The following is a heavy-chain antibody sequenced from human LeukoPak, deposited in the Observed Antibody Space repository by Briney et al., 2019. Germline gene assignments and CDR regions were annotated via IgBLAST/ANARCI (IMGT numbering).Heavy chain of an antibody. Sequence: PGGSLRLSCAGSGFRFSDYHMAWIRQTPGKGLQRVSFFDRGRDGKAHADSVQGRFTFSRDNDKNSLYLLLNSPTAEDTAVYYCAREVGSSRAFDIWGQGTMVTVSS. V-gene: IGHV3-11*05. CDR2: FDRGRDGK. CDR1: GFRFSDYH. D-gene: IGHD2-15*01. J-gene: IGHJ3*02. CDR3: AREVGSSRAFDI.